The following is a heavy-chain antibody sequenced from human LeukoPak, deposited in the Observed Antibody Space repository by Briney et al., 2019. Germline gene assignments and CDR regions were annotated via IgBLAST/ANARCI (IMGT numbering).Heavy chain of an antibody. Sequence: PSETLSLTCTVSGGSISSSSYYWGWIRQPPGKGLEWIASIYYSGSTYYNPSLKSRVTISVDTSKNQFSLRLSSVTAADTAVYYCARVTGYMTEDYFDYWGQGTLITVSS. CDR1: GGSISSSSYY. J-gene: IGHJ4*02. CDR2: IYYSGST. V-gene: IGHV4-39*07. CDR3: ARVTGYMTEDYFDY. D-gene: IGHD6-13*01.